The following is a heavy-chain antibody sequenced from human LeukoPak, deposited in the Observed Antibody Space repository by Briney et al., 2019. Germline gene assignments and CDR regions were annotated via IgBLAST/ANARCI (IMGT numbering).Heavy chain of an antibody. CDR3: AKATGYLL. J-gene: IGHJ4*02. Sequence: QTGGSLRLSCAASGFPFSSYAMSWVRQAPGKGLEWVSTISNSDDSTYYADSVKGRFTISRDNSENTLFLRMNSLRAEDTAVYYCAKATGYLLWGQGTLVTVSS. CDR2: ISNSDDST. V-gene: IGHV3-23*01. D-gene: IGHD1-14*01. CDR1: GFPFSSYA.